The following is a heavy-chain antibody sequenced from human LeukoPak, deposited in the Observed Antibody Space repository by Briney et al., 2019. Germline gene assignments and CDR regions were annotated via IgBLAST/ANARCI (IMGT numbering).Heavy chain of an antibody. CDR1: AFTLNSNA. D-gene: IGHD1-26*01. J-gene: IGHJ3*02. V-gene: IGHV3-23*01. Sequence: PGGSLSLSSSPSAFTLNSNARGRLRQAPGKGLEWVSAISTGGGSTYYADSVKGRFTISRDNPNNTLYLQMNNLRAEDTAVYYCSKHRDSIVGTTTPTPLSTFDIWGQGTMVTVSS. CDR2: ISTGGGST. CDR3: SKHRDSIVGTTTPTPLSTFDI.